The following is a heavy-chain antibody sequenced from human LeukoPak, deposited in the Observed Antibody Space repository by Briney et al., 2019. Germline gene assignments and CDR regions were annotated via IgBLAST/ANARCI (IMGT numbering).Heavy chain of an antibody. CDR1: GGSISSYY. Sequence: SETLSLTCTVSGGSISSYYWSWIRQPPGKGLEWIGYIYYSGSTNYNPSLKSRVTISVDTSKNQFSLKLSSVTAADTAVYYCARGDYGGNSGAGILLNDYWGQGTLVTVSS. CDR2: IYYSGST. J-gene: IGHJ4*02. CDR3: ARGDYGGNSGAGILLNDY. V-gene: IGHV4-59*01. D-gene: IGHD4-23*01.